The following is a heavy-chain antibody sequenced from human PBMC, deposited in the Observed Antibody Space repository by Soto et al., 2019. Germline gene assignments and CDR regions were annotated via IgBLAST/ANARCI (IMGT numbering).Heavy chain of an antibody. CDR2: ISGSGGST. Sequence: EVQLLKSGGGLVQPGGSLRLSCAASGFTFSSYAMSWVRQAPGKGLEWVSAISGSGGSTYYADSVKGRFTISRDNSKNTLYLQMNSRRAEDTAVYYCAGGHSSGWYRRGGFDYWGQGTLVTVSS. D-gene: IGHD6-19*01. V-gene: IGHV3-23*01. CDR3: AGGHSSGWYRRGGFDY. CDR1: GFTFSSYA. J-gene: IGHJ4*02.